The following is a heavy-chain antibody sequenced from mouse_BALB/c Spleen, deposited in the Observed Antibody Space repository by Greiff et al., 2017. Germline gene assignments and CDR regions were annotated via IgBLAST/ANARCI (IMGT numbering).Heavy chain of an antibody. CDR2: ISSGGSYT. Sequence: EVQLVESGGGLVKPGGSLKLSCAASGFTFSSYAMSWVRQSPEKRLEWVAEISSGGSYTYYPDTVTGRFTISRDNAKNTLYLEMSSLRSEDTAMYYCAREDYYGSHYYAMDYWGQGTSVTVSS. CDR3: AREDYYGSHYYAMDY. D-gene: IGHD1-1*01. V-gene: IGHV5-9-4*01. J-gene: IGHJ4*01. CDR1: GFTFSSYA.